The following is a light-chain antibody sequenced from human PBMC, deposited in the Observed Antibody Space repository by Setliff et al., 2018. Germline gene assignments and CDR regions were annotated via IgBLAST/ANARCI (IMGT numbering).Light chain of an antibody. V-gene: IGLV2-14*01. CDR3: SSHTSSSKYV. Sequence: QSVLTQPASVSGSPGQSITISCTGTSSDVGTYNYVSWYQQYPGKAPKLIIYEVTNRPSGISDRFSGSKSGNTASLTISGLQTEDEADYYCSSHTSSSKYVFGSGTKVT. J-gene: IGLJ1*01. CDR1: SSDVGTYNY. CDR2: EVT.